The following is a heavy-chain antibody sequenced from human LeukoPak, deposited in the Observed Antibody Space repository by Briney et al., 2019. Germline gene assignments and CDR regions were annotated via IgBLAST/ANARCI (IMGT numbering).Heavy chain of an antibody. CDR1: GYTFTGYY. Sequence: ASVSVSCKASGYTFTGYYMHWVPHAPGQGLEWMGWINPNSGGTNYAQKFQGRVTMTRDTSISTAYMELSRLRSDDTAVYYCARDPSSSGWWDYFDYWGQGTLVTVSS. CDR2: INPNSGGT. J-gene: IGHJ4*02. CDR3: ARDPSSSGWWDYFDY. D-gene: IGHD6-19*01. V-gene: IGHV1-2*02.